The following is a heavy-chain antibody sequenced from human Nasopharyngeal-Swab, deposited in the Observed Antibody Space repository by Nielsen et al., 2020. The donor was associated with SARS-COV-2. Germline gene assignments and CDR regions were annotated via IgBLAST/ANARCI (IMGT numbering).Heavy chain of an antibody. CDR2: ISSSSSYI. CDR3: VGNSWNYGGVGY. Sequence: GGSLRLSCAASGFTFSSYSMNWVRQAPGKGLEWVSSISSSSSYIYYADSVKGRFTISRDNAKNSLYLQMNSLRAEDTAVYYCVGNSWNYGGVGYWGQGTLVTVSS. CDR1: GFTFSSYS. D-gene: IGHD1-7*01. J-gene: IGHJ4*02. V-gene: IGHV3-21*01.